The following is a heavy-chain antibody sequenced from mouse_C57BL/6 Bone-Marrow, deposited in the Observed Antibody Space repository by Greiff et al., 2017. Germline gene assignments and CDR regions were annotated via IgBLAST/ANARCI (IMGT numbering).Heavy chain of an antibody. CDR1: GYTFTSYW. CDR2: IYPGSGST. V-gene: IGHV1-55*01. D-gene: IGHD3-2*02. Sequence: QVQLQQPGAELVKPGASVKMSCKASGYTFTSYWITWVKQRPGQGLEWIGDIYPGSGSTNYNEKFKSKATLTVDTSSSTAYMQRSSLTSEDAAVYYCARAEEAQATVHWGQGTTLTVSS. CDR3: ARAEEAQATVH. J-gene: IGHJ2*01.